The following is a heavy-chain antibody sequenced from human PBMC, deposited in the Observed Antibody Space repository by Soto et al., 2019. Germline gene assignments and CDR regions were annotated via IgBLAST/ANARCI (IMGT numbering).Heavy chain of an antibody. D-gene: IGHD3-16*02. V-gene: IGHV1-2*02. CDR2: INAKNGGT. CDR1: SFTFIDFY. Sequence: ASVKVSCKASSFTFIDFYIHWLRQAPGQGLEWRGWINAKNGGTRYAEKFQDRVTLTRDRSVRGAYLELQRLRSDDTAVYYCARRHSTDGICYTEVIRSWGQGTLVTVSS. CDR3: ARRHSTDGICYTEVIRS. J-gene: IGHJ4*02.